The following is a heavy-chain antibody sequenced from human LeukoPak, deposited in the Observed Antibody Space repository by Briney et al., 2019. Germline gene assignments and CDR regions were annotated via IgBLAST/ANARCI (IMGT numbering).Heavy chain of an antibody. CDR3: AVEDIVVVVAASTTAPFDY. CDR2: INPNSGGT. Sequence: ASVKVSCKASGYTFTGYYMHWVRQAPGQGLEWMGWINPNSGGTNYAQKFQGRVTMTRDTSISTAHMGLSRLRSDDTAVYYCAVEDIVVVVAASTTAPFDYWGQGTLVTVSS. V-gene: IGHV1-2*02. D-gene: IGHD2-15*01. CDR1: GYTFTGYY. J-gene: IGHJ4*02.